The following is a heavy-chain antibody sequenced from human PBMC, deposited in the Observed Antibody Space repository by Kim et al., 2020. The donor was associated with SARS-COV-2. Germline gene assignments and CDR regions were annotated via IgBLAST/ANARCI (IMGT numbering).Heavy chain of an antibody. CDR3: ARDRFPTGSWYFDL. J-gene: IGHJ2*01. V-gene: IGHV4-30-2*01. CDR1: GGSISSGGYS. Sequence: SETLSLTCAVSGGSISSGGYSWSWIRQPPGKGLEWIGYIYHSGSTYYNPSLKSRVTISVDRSKNQFSLKLSSVTAADTAVYYCARDRFPTGSWYFDLWGRGTLVTVSS. CDR2: IYHSGST. D-gene: IGHD1-1*01.